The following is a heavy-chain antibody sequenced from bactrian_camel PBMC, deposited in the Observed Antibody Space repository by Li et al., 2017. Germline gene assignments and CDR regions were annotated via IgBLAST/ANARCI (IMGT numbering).Heavy chain of an antibody. CDR3: AACLRMGTITNMRGLEFRY. D-gene: IGHD4*01. CDR1: GLTYDDYA. J-gene: IGHJ4*01. V-gene: IGHV3S61*01. CDR2: ISGSGVAT. Sequence: HVQLVESGGGSVHSGGSLKLSCTASGLTYDDYAMGWFRQAPGKEREGIACISGSGVATYYLDSVKGRFTISRDNFKRTLYLQMNSLKTGDTAVYYCAACLRMGTITNMRGLEFRYWGQGTQVT.